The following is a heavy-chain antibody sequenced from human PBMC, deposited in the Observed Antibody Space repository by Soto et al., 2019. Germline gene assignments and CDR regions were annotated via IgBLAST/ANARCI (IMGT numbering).Heavy chain of an antibody. CDR1: GFTFSIHG. J-gene: IGHJ5*02. Sequence: GGSLRLSCAASGFTFSIHGMHWVRQTPGKGREWVAVISNDGNKKYYVESVEGRFSISRDNSKSIVYLQMNNVRIEDTAKYYCAKDKVPYYDFWSGQRWFDPWGQGT. CDR3: AKDKVPYYDFWSGQRWFDP. V-gene: IGHV3-30*18. CDR2: ISNDGNKK. D-gene: IGHD3-3*01.